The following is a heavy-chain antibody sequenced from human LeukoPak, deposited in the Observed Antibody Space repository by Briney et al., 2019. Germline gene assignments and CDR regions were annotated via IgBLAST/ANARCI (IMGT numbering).Heavy chain of an antibody. CDR1: GYIFTSHY. J-gene: IGHJ5*02. D-gene: IGHD3-10*01. V-gene: IGHV1-46*01. CDR3: AREGVTSWFDP. Sequence: ASVKVSCKXSGYIFTSHYMHWVRQAPRQGLEWMGIINPSGDSTIYAQKFQGRVTMTRDTSTSTVYMELSSLRSEDTAVYYCAREGVTSWFDPWGQGTLVTVSS. CDR2: INPSGDST.